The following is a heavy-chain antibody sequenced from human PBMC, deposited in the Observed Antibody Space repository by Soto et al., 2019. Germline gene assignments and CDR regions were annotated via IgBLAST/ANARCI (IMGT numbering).Heavy chain of an antibody. CDR1: GFAFSTYG. CDR2: MSSDVSKK. Sequence: QVQLVESGGGVVQPGRSLRLSCAASGFAFSTYGIHWVRQAPGKGLEWVTSMSSDVSKKYYADSVKGRFTISRDNSKNTLYLQMDSLSADDTAVYYCARGPVENCRSTSFYEYDYCGQGTLVTVSS. V-gene: IGHV3-30*03. D-gene: IGHD2-2*01. J-gene: IGHJ4*02. CDR3: ARGPVENCRSTSFYEYDY.